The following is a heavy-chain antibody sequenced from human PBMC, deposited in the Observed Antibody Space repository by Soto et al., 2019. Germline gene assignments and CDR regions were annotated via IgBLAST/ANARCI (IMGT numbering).Heavy chain of an antibody. CDR1: GFTFSSYG. CDR2: ISSSSTTI. D-gene: IGHD3-22*01. V-gene: IGHV3-48*02. J-gene: IGHJ4*02. CDR3: ARSPYYYDSSNYYGY. Sequence: EVQLVESGGGLVQPGGSLRLSCAASGFTFSSYGMNWVRQAPGKGLEWVSYISSSSTTIYYADSVKGRFTIFRDNAKNSLSLQLNSLRDEDTAVYYFARSPYYYDSSNYYGYWGQGTLVTVSS.